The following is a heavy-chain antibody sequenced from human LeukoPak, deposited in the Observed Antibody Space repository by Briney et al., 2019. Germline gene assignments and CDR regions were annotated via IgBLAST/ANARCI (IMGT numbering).Heavy chain of an antibody. V-gene: IGHV3-21*04. D-gene: IGHD3-22*01. CDR1: GFTFSTYS. CDR2: ISDDSNYI. Sequence: PGGSLRLSCAASGFTFSTYSGNWIRQAPGKGLEWVSSISDDSNYIFYADSVKGRFTISRDNSKSTLYLQMNSLRAEDTAVYYCAKERGYYYDSSGYYSSSGFDYWGQGTLVTVSS. J-gene: IGHJ4*02. CDR3: AKERGYYYDSSGYYSSSGFDY.